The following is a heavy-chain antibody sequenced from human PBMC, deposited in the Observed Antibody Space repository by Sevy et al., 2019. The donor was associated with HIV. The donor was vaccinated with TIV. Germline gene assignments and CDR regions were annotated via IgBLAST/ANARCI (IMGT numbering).Heavy chain of an antibody. CDR2: IYHSGST. Sequence: SETLSLTCAVSGYSISSGYYWGWIRQPPGKGLEWIGSIYHSGSTYYNPSLKSRVTISVDTSKNQFSLRLSSVTAADPAVYYCARGNTMVRGEREFDYWGQGTLVTVSS. J-gene: IGHJ4*02. V-gene: IGHV4-38-2*01. D-gene: IGHD3-10*01. CDR3: ARGNTMVRGEREFDY. CDR1: GYSISSGYY.